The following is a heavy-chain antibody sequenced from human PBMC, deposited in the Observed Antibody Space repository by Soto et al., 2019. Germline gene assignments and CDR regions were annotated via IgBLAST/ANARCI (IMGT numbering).Heavy chain of an antibody. D-gene: IGHD5-12*01. CDR1: GFTFSDYY. V-gene: IGHV3-11*01. J-gene: IGHJ4*02. CDR3: ARDQGYTRRVYEY. CDR2: ISSSASTI. Sequence: GGSLRLSCAASGFTFSDYYMTWIRQAPGKGLEWVSYISSSASTINYADSVKGRFTISRDNAKNSLYLQMNSLRAEDTAVYYCARDQGYTRRVYEYWGQGTLVTVSS.